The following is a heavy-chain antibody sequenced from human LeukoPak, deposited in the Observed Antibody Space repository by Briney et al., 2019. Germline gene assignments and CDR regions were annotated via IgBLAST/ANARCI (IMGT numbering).Heavy chain of an antibody. D-gene: IGHD6-13*01. V-gene: IGHV5-51*01. CDR3: ARIMDTYSSSWYSFDY. CDR2: IYPGDSDT. J-gene: IGHJ4*02. CDR1: GYSFTSYW. Sequence: GESLKISCKGFGYSFTSYWIGWVRQMPGKGLEWMGIIYPGDSDTRYNPSFQGQVTISADKSISTAYLQWSSLKASDTAMYYCARIMDTYSSSWYSFDYWGQGTLVTVSS.